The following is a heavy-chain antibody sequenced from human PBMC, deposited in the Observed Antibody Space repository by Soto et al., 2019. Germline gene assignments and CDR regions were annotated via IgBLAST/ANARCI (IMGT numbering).Heavy chain of an antibody. CDR2: IIPIFGTE. Sequence: QVQLVQSGAEVKKPGSSVKVSCKVSGGTFSSHSINWVRQAPGQGPEWMGGIIPIFGTENYAQKFQGRVTITADESTSTAYMELSSLTSEDTAPYYCSTSVYCSTTRCYYYYGLDVWGQGTTVIVSS. CDR1: GGTFSSHS. D-gene: IGHD2-2*01. J-gene: IGHJ6*02. CDR3: STSVYCSTTRCYYYYGLDV. V-gene: IGHV1-69*01.